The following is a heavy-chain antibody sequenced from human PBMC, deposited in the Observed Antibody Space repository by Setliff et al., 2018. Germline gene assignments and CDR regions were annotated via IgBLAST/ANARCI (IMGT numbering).Heavy chain of an antibody. V-gene: IGHV3-7*03. J-gene: IGHJ4*02. Sequence: RLSCAASGLTFSSYWMSWVRQAPGKGLEWVANIKQDGSEKYYVGSVKGRFTISRDNAKNSLYLQMNSLRAEDTAVYYCARVYGASVWGNYPVDYWGQGTLVTVSS. D-gene: IGHD3-16*02. CDR1: GLTFSSYW. CDR2: IKQDGSEK. CDR3: ARVYGASVWGNYPVDY.